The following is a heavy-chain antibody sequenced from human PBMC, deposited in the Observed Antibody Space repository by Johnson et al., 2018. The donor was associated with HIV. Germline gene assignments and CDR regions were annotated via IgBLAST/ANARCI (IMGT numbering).Heavy chain of an antibody. Sequence: VQLVESGGGLVQPGGSLRLSCVASELTSSNYAISWVRQAPGQGLEWVSAISASGRDIYYGDSVKGRFTISSDNSKNTLYLQMNSLRVEDTALYYCAKRDYYDRSGTRGAFDIWGQGTMVTVSS. V-gene: IGHV3-23*04. J-gene: IGHJ3*02. CDR1: ELTSSNYA. CDR2: ISASGRDI. CDR3: AKRDYYDRSGTRGAFDI. D-gene: IGHD3-22*01.